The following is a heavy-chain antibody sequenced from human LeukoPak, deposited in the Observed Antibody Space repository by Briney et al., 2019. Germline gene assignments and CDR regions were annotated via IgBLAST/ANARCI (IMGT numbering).Heavy chain of an antibody. J-gene: IGHJ4*02. CDR3: ARDRLYCSGGSCYSNFDY. D-gene: IGHD2-15*01. V-gene: IGHV3-33*01. CDR2: IWYDGSNK. Sequence: SGGSLRLSCAASGFTFSSYGMHWVRQAPGKGLEGVAVIWYDGSNKYYADSVKGRFTISRDNSKNTLYLQMNSLRAEDTAVYYCARDRLYCSGGSCYSNFDYWGQGTLVTVS. CDR1: GFTFSSYG.